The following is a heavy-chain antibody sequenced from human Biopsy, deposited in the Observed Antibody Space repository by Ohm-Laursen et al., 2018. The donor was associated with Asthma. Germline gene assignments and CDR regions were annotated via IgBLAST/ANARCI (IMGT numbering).Heavy chain of an antibody. D-gene: IGHD3-9*01. CDR2: VNTGNADT. CDR3: ARTYYDFLTGQVKDVFGV. Sequence: VSSVKVSCKASGYNFISLPIHWMRQAPGQRLEWMGWVNTGNADTKYSQRFQSRVTITRDTSASTAYMELRSLRSEDTATYYCARTYYDFLTGQVKDVFGVWGQGTMVTVSS. V-gene: IGHV1-3*04. CDR1: GYNFISLP. J-gene: IGHJ3*01.